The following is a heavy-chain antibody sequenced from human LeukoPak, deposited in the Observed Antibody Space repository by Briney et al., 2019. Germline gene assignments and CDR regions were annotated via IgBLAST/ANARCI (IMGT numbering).Heavy chain of an antibody. V-gene: IGHV1-2*04. D-gene: IGHD2-15*01. Sequence: ASVKVSCKASGYTFTGYYMHWVRQAPGQGLEWMGWINPNSGGTNYAQKFQGWVTMTRDTSISTAYMELSRLRSDDTAVYYSAREMGYGYCSGGSCYSESAFDIWGQGTMVTVSS. CDR3: AREMGYGYCSGGSCYSESAFDI. CDR1: GYTFTGYY. J-gene: IGHJ3*02. CDR2: INPNSGGT.